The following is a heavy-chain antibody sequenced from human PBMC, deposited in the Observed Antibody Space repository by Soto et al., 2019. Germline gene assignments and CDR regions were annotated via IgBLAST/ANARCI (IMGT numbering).Heavy chain of an antibody. CDR3: AKDLLLWFGELPSPPDV. Sequence: PGGSLRLSCAASGFTFSSYAMSWVRQAPGKGLEWVSAISGSGGSTYYADSVKGRFTISRDNSKNTLYLQMNSLRAEDTAVYYCAKDLLLWFGELPSPPDVWGQGTTVTVSS. CDR1: GFTFSSYA. CDR2: ISGSGGST. J-gene: IGHJ6*02. D-gene: IGHD3-10*01. V-gene: IGHV3-23*01.